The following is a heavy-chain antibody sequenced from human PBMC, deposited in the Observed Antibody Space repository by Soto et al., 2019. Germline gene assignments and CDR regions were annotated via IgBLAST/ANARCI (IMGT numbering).Heavy chain of an antibody. CDR1: GFTFSSYS. CDR3: ARGGYSGYGPPIDY. V-gene: IGHV3-21*01. CDR2: ISSSSSYI. D-gene: IGHD5-12*01. J-gene: IGHJ4*02. Sequence: GGSLRLSCAASGFTFSSYSMNWVRQAPGKGLEWVSSISSSSSYIYYADSVKGRFTISRDNAKNSLYLQMNSLRAEDTAVYYCARGGYSGYGPPIDYWGQGTLVTVSS.